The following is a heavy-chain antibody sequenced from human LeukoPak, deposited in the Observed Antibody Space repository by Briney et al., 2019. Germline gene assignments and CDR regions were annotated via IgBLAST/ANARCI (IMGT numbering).Heavy chain of an antibody. Sequence: SETLSLTCTVSGGSISSYYWSWIRQPPGKGLEWIGYIYYSGSTNYNPSLKSRVTISVDTSKNQFSLKLSSVTAADTAVYYCARQSGYSYGSVYFDYWGQGTLVTVSS. CDR1: GGSISSYY. D-gene: IGHD5-18*01. V-gene: IGHV4-59*08. CDR3: ARQSGYSYGSVYFDY. CDR2: IYYSGST. J-gene: IGHJ4*02.